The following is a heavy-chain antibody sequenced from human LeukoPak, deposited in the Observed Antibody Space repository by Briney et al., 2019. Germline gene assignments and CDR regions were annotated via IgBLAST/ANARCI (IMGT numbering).Heavy chain of an antibody. J-gene: IGHJ5*02. CDR2: ISSGSSYI. V-gene: IGHV3-21*03. CDR3: ARSGSGGYDRWFDP. Sequence: PGGSLRLSCAASGFTFSSYSMNWVRQAPGKGLEWVSSISSGSSYIYYADSVKGRFTIYRDNAKNSLYLQMNSLRAEDTAVYYCARSGSGGYDRWFDPWGQGTLVTVSS. D-gene: IGHD6-19*01. CDR1: GFTFSSYS.